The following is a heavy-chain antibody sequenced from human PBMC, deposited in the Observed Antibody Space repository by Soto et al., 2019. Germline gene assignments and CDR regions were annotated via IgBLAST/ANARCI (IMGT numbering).Heavy chain of an antibody. CDR2: INPNSGGT. J-gene: IGHJ5*02. V-gene: IGHV1-2*02. D-gene: IGHD1-26*01. Sequence: ASVKVSCKASGNTFTGDYVHWVRQAPGQGLEWMGWINPNSGGTNYVQKFQGRVTMTRDTSISTAYMELSSLTSDDTAVYYCAKSELRANNWFDPWGQGTLVTVS. CDR1: GNTFTGDY. CDR3: AKSELRANNWFDP.